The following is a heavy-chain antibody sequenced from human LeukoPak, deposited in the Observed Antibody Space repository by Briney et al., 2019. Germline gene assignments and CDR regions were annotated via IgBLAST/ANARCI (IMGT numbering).Heavy chain of an antibody. D-gene: IGHD2-15*01. V-gene: IGHV5-51*01. CDR2: IYPGDSDT. CDR3: ARHRDCSGGSCYSAYYYGMDV. J-gene: IGHJ6*02. Sequence: GESLKISCKGSGYRFSSYWIGWVRQMPGKGLEWMGTIYPGDSDTRYSPSFEGQFTISADKSISTAYLQWSSLKASDTAMYYCARHRDCSGGSCYSAYYYGMDVWGQGTTVTVSS. CDR1: GYRFSSYW.